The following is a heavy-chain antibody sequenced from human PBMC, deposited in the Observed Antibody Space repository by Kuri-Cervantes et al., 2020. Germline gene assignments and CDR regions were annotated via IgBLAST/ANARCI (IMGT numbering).Heavy chain of an antibody. V-gene: IGHV3-30-3*01. D-gene: IGHD3-22*01. J-gene: IGHJ6*02. CDR2: ISYDGSNK. CDR1: GFTFSSYA. CDR3: VRYYYYDSSGYRHYYYGMDV. Sequence: GGSLRLSCAASGFTFSSYAMHWVRQAPGKGLEWVAVISYDGSNKYYADSVKGRFTISRDNSKNTLYLQMNSLRAEDTAVYYCVRYYYYDSSGYRHYYYGMDVWGQGTTVTVSS.